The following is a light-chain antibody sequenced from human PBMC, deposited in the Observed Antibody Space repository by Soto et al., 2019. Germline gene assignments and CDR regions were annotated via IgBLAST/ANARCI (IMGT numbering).Light chain of an antibody. Sequence: EIVLTQSPATLSLSPGQRATLSCRASQTVSRYVAWYQQKHGQPPRLLIYDTTSRATGTPLRFSGSGSGTDFTLTISSLEPEDFAVYYCQQRSDWPPGLTFGGGTRVEIK. J-gene: IGKJ4*01. CDR2: DTT. CDR1: QTVSRY. V-gene: IGKV3-11*01. CDR3: QQRSDWPPGLT.